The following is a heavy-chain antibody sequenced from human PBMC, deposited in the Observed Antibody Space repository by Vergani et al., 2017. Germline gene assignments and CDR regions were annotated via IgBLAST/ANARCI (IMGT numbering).Heavy chain of an antibody. CDR2: INPSGGST. Sequence: QVQLVQSGAEVKKPGASVKVSCKASGYTFISYYMHWVRQAPGQGLEWMGIINPSGGSTSYAQKFQGRVTMTRDTSTSTVYMELSSLRSADTAVYYCARGRFYYDSSGFSWFETWGQGTLVTVSS. D-gene: IGHD3-22*01. CDR3: ARGRFYYDSSGFSWFET. CDR1: GYTFISYY. J-gene: IGHJ5*02. V-gene: IGHV1-46*01.